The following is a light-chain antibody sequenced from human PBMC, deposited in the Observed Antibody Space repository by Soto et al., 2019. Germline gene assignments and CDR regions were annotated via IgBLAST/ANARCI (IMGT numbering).Light chain of an antibody. V-gene: IGKV1-5*03. CDR2: KAS. CDR1: QSISNW. J-gene: IGKJ2*01. Sequence: DIQMTQSPSTLSASVGDTVTITCRASQSISNWLAWYQQKPGQAPKLLIHKASTLESGVPSRFRGSGSGTEFPLTISSLQPDHFATFYCQQYDRFPYTFGQGTKLQIK. CDR3: QQYDRFPYT.